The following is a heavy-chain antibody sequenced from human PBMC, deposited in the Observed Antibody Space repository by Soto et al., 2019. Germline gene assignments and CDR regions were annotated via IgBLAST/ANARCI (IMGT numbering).Heavy chain of an antibody. CDR2: ISAYYGNT. D-gene: IGHD2-15*01. CDR1: GGTFSSYA. V-gene: IGHV1-18*01. Sequence: ASVKVSCKASGGTFSSYAISWVRQAPGQGLEWMGWISAYYGNTNYAQKLQGRVTMTTDTSTSTAYMELRSLRSDDTAVYYCARDPLAYFDYWGQGTLVTVSS. J-gene: IGHJ4*02. CDR3: ARDPLAYFDY.